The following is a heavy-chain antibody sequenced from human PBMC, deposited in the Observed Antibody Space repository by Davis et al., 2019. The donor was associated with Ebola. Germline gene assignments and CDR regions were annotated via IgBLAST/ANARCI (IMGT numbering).Heavy chain of an antibody. Sequence: PGGSLRLSCTVSGGSISSYYWSWIRQPPGKGLEWIGYIYYSGSTNYNPSLKSRVTISVDTSKNQFSLKLSSVTAADTAVYYCARGVQRDYDFWSGYYRDWFDPWCQGTLVTVSS. CDR2: IYYSGST. CDR1: GGSISSYY. V-gene: IGHV4-59*12. CDR3: ARGVQRDYDFWSGYYRDWFDP. D-gene: IGHD3-3*01. J-gene: IGHJ5*02.